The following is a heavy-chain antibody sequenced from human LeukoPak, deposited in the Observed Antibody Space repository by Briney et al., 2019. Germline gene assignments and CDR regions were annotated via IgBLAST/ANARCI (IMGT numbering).Heavy chain of an antibody. CDR3: ARGSSDYPRYFDY. CDR2: INAGNGDT. J-gene: IGHJ4*02. CDR1: GYTFTGYY. V-gene: IGHV1-3*01. Sequence: ASVKVSCKASGYTFTGYYMHWVRQAPGQRLEWMGWINAGNGDTKYSQMFRGRVTITRDKFASTAYMELSSLRSEDTAVYYCARGSSDYPRYFDYWGQGTLVTVSS. D-gene: IGHD3-22*01.